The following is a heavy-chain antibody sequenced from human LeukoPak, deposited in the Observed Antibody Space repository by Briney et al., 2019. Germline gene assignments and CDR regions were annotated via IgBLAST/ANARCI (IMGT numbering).Heavy chain of an antibody. Sequence: GGSLRLSCTASGFTFGDYAMSWVRQAPRKGLEWVGFIRSKAYGGTTEYAASVKGRFTISRDDSKSIAYLQMNSLKTEDTAVYYCTRLWVDTAMSGIDYWGQGTLVTVSS. V-gene: IGHV3-49*04. D-gene: IGHD5-18*01. CDR1: GFTFGDYA. CDR3: TRLWVDTAMSGIDY. J-gene: IGHJ4*02. CDR2: IRSKAYGGTT.